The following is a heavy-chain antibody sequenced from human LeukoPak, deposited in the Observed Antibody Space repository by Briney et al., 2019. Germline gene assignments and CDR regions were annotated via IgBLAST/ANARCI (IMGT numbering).Heavy chain of an antibody. D-gene: IGHD3-22*01. J-gene: IGHJ4*02. CDR1: GGSISGYY. CDR3: ARMYYYDSSGYYFDY. V-gene: IGHV4-38-2*02. CDR2: IYHSGST. Sequence: SETLSLTCTVSGGSISGYYWGWIRQPPGKGLEWIGSIYHSGSTYYNPSLKSRVTISVDTSKNQFSLKLSSVTAADTAVYYCARMYYYDSSGYYFDYWGQGTLVTVSS.